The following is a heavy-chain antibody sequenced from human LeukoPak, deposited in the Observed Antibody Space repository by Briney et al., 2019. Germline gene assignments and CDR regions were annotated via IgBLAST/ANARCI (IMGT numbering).Heavy chain of an antibody. Sequence: SETLSLTCTVSSDSITSYYWSWIRQPAGKGLEWIWRIYTSGSTNYNPSLKRRVTMSVDTSTNHFSMKMTSVTAADTAVYYCARDRFGMVQGGGVWFDPWGQGTLVTVSS. V-gene: IGHV4-4*07. D-gene: IGHD3-10*01. CDR3: ARDRFGMVQGGGVWFDP. CDR2: IYTSGST. CDR1: SDSITSYY. J-gene: IGHJ5*02.